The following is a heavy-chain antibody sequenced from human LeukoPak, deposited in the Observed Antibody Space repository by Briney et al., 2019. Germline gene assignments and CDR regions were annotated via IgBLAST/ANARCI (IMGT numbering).Heavy chain of an antibody. J-gene: IGHJ5*02. Sequence: SETLSLTCTVSGGSISSGSYYWSWIRQPAGKGLEWIGRIYTSGSTNYNPSLKSRVTISVDTSKNQFSLKLSSVTAADTAVYYCARRPSRITMIVVVRGPFDPWGQGTLVTVSS. CDR2: IYTSGST. V-gene: IGHV4-61*02. CDR1: GGSISSGSYY. D-gene: IGHD3-22*01. CDR3: ARRPSRITMIVVVRGPFDP.